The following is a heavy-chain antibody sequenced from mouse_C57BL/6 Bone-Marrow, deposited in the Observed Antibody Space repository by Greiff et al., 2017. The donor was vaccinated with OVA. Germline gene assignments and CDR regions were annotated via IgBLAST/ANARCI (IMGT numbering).Heavy chain of an antibody. CDR3: ARRGHGSSWFAY. Sequence: EVKLQESGPELVKPGASVKIPCKASGYTFTDYNMDWVKQSHGKSLEWIGDINPNNGGTIYNQKFKGKATLTVDKSSSTAYMELRSLTSEDTAVYYCARRGHGSSWFAYWGQGTLVTVSA. CDR1: GYTFTDYN. V-gene: IGHV1-18*01. D-gene: IGHD1-1*01. CDR2: INPNNGGT. J-gene: IGHJ3*01.